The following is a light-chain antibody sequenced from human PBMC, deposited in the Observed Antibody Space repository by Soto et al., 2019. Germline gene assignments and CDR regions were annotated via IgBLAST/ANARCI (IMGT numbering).Light chain of an antibody. CDR2: GVS. CDR3: QQYDSSWT. CDR1: QSVPSNF. Sequence: ESVLTQSPGTLSLSPGERATLSCRASQSVPSNFLAWYQQKPGQAPILVIYGVSRRATGIPDRFSGSGSGTDFTLTISRLEPEDFAVYYCQQYDSSWTFGQGNKVEIK. J-gene: IGKJ1*01. V-gene: IGKV3-20*01.